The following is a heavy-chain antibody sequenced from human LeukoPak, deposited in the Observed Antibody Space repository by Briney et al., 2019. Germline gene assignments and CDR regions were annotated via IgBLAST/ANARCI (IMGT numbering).Heavy chain of an antibody. V-gene: IGHV5-51*01. CDR2: IYPGDFDT. J-gene: IGHJ4*01. Sequence: GESLKIFCWGSGYSLTSYWIVWVLQMPGKGLEWMGNIYPGDFDTRYSPSFQGQVTISADKSISTAYLQWSSLKASDTAMYYCARLPVGVTINYGGEGCLVTVSS. D-gene: IGHD3-3*01. CDR3: ARLPVGVTINY. CDR1: GYSLTSYW.